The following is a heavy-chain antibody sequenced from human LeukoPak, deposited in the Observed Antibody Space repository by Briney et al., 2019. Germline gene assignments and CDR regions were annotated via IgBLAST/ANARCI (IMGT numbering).Heavy chain of an antibody. V-gene: IGHV1-2*02. CDR1: GYTFTGYY. D-gene: IGHD3-3*01. Sequence: GASVKVSCKASGYTFTGYYMHWVRQAPGQGLEWMGWINPNSGGTNYAQKFQGRVTMTRDTSISTAYMELSRLRSDDTAVYYCAGAPDFWSGYYTGRAFDIWGQGTMVTVSS. CDR3: AGAPDFWSGYYTGRAFDI. J-gene: IGHJ3*02. CDR2: INPNSGGT.